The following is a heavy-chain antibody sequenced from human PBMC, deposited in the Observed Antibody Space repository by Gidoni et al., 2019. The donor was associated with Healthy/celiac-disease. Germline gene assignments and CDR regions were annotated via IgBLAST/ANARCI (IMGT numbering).Heavy chain of an antibody. Sequence: QVQLVQSGAAVTKPGASVKVSCQASGYTFTSYGISWVRQAPGQGLEWMGWIRAYNGNTNYAQKLQGRVTMTTDTSTSTAYMELRSLRSDDTAVYYCARERVPANGGDLDFDYWGQGTLVTVSS. CDR2: IRAYNGNT. V-gene: IGHV1-18*01. D-gene: IGHD7-27*01. J-gene: IGHJ4*02. CDR1: GYTFTSYG. CDR3: ARERVPANGGDLDFDY.